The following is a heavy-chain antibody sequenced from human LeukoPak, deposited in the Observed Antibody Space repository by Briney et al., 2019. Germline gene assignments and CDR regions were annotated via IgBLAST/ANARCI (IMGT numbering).Heavy chain of an antibody. CDR1: GGTFSSYA. D-gene: IGHD3-10*01. CDR2: IIPILGIA. CDR3: ARAKEAFPRGYYYYYMDV. V-gene: IGHV1-69*04. J-gene: IGHJ6*03. Sequence: ASVKVSCKASGGTFSSYAISWVRQAPGQGLEWMGRIIPILGIANYAQKFQGRVTITADKSTSTAYMELSSLRSEDTAVYYCARAKEAFPRGYYYYYMDVWGKGTTVTVSS.